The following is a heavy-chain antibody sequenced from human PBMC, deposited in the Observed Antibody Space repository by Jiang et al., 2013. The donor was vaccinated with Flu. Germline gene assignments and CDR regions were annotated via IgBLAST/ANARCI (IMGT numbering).Heavy chain of an antibody. J-gene: IGHJ4*02. Sequence: SGFTFSSYAMSWVRQAPGKGLEWVSAISGSGGSTYYADSVKGRFTISRDNSKNTLYLQMNSLRAEDTAVYYCAKNYDFWSGYYTHWGQGTLVTVSS. CDR2: ISGSGGST. V-gene: IGHV3-23*01. CDR3: AKNYDFWSGYYTH. CDR1: GFTFSSYA. D-gene: IGHD3-3*01.